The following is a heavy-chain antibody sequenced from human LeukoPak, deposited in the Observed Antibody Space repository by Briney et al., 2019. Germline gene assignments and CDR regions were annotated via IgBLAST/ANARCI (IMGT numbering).Heavy chain of an antibody. CDR2: INHSGST. D-gene: IGHD2-8*01. CDR1: GGSFNGYY. J-gene: IGHJ6*04. V-gene: IGHV4-34*01. CDR3: ARCVYYSSNKMDV. Sequence: MPSETLSLTCAVYGGSFNGYYWSWIRQPPGKGLEWIGEINHSGSTNYNPSLKSRVTISVDTSKNQFSLKLSSVTAADTAVYYCARCVYYSSNKMDVWGKGTTVTISS.